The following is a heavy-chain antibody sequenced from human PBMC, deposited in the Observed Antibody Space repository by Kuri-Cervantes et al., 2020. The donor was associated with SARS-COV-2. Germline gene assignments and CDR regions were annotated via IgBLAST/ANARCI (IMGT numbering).Heavy chain of an antibody. J-gene: IGHJ6*02. V-gene: IGHV4-34*01. Sequence: SQTLSLTCAVYGGSFSGYYWSWIRQPPGKGLEWIGEINHSGSTNYNPSLKSRVTISVDTSKNQFSLKLSSVTAADTAVYYCAVSSGWYRGNYYYYGMDVWGQGTTVTVSS. CDR2: INHSGST. CDR3: AVSSGWYRGNYYYYGMDV. CDR1: GGSFSGYY. D-gene: IGHD6-19*01.